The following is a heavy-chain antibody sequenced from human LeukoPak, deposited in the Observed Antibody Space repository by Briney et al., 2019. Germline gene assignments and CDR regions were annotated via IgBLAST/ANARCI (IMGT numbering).Heavy chain of an antibody. CDR3: ARVSAGVIGMKDVFDI. J-gene: IGHJ3*02. CDR2: ISDTGSTI. Sequence: PGGSLRLSCAASGFTFSSYELNWVRQAPGKGLEWVSYISDTGSTIYYADSVEGRFTISRDNAKNSLYLQMNSLRAEDTAVYYCARVSAGVIGMKDVFDIWGQGTMVTVSS. D-gene: IGHD3-16*02. V-gene: IGHV3-48*03. CDR1: GFTFSSYE.